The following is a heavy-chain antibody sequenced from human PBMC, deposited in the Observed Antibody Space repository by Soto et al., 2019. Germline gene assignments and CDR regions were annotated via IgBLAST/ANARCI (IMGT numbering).Heavy chain of an antibody. D-gene: IGHD5-12*01. CDR1: GFTFSSYA. CDR2: ISGSGGST. Sequence: GGSLRLSCAASGFTFSSYAMSWVRQAPGKGLEWVSAISGSGGSTYYADSVKGRLTISRDNSKITLYLQMNSLRAEDTAVYYCAKGSSSYSAYDYFDFWGQGALVTVSS. J-gene: IGHJ4*02. V-gene: IGHV3-23*01. CDR3: AKGSSSYSAYDYFDF.